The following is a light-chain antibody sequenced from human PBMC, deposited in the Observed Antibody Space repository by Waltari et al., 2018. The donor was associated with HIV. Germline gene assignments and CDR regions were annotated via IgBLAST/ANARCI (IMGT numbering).Light chain of an antibody. V-gene: IGLV3-21*02. CDR1: NMGGKN. CDR3: QVWDSSSDDWV. CDR2: DNS. Sequence: SYVLTQPPSVSVAPGQTASMTCGGNNMGGKNVNWYQQKPGQAPVLLVYDNSDRPSGIPERISGSKSGNTTALTISRVEAGDEADYYCQVWDSSSDDWVFGGGTKLTVL. J-gene: IGLJ3*02.